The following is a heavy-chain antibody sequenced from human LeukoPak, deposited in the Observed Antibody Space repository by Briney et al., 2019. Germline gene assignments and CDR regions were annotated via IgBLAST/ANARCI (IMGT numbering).Heavy chain of an antibody. CDR3: ARRDDSSGYHKIFDY. CDR1: GGSISSYY. CDR2: IYTSGST. V-gene: IGHV4-4*07. Sequence: SETLSLTCTVSGGSISSYYWSWIRQPAGKGLEWIGRIYTSGSTNYNPSLKSRVTMSVDTSNNQFYLKLSSLTAADTAVYYCARRDDSSGYHKIFDYWGQGTLVTVSS. D-gene: IGHD3-22*01. J-gene: IGHJ4*02.